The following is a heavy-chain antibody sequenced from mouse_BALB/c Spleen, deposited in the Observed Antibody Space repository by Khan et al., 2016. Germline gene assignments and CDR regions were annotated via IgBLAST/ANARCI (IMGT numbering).Heavy chain of an antibody. D-gene: IGHD2-14*01. J-gene: IGHJ3*01. Sequence: QMQLMQSGAELVRPGSSVKISCKASGFAFSNYWMNWVKQSPGQGLEWMGQIYPCDGDPTYTGQFKGSAPLSSDNSSSTAYMQLSSLTSEDSAVYFCARGTPFANWGQGTLVTVAA. CDR3: ARGTPFAN. CDR2: IYPCDGDP. CDR1: GFAFSNYW. V-gene: IGHV1-80*01.